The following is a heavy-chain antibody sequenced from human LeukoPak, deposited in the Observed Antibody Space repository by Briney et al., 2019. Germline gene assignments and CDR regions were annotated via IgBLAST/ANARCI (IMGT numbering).Heavy chain of an antibody. J-gene: IGHJ4*02. V-gene: IGHV4-34*01. CDR3: ARGRRYSGYGAYYFDY. D-gene: IGHD5-12*01. CDR1: GGSFSDYY. Sequence: SETLSLTCAVYGGSFSDYYWSWIRQPPGKGLEWIGEINHSGSTNYNPSLKSRVTISVDTSKNQFSLKLRSVTAADTSVYYCARGRRYSGYGAYYFDYWGQGTLVTVSS. CDR2: INHSGST.